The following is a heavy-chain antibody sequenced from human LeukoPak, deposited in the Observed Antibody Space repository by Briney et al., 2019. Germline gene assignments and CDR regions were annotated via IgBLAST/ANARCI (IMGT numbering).Heavy chain of an antibody. V-gene: IGHV4-39*01. CDR1: GGSISSSSYY. Sequence: SQTLSLTCTVSGGSISSSSYYWGWIRQPPGKDLEWIGSIYYSGSTYYNPSLKSRVTISVDTSKKQFSLKLSAVTAADTAVYYCARHHGRYYEFDYWGQGTLVTVSS. CDR3: ARHHGRYYEFDY. CDR2: IYYSGST. D-gene: IGHD1-26*01. J-gene: IGHJ4*02.